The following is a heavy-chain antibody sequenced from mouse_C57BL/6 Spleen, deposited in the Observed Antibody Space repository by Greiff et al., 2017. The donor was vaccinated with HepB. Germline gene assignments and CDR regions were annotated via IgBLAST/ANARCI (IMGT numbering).Heavy chain of an antibody. J-gene: IGHJ1*03. V-gene: IGHV3-6*01. CDR3: ASTGYGSGYWYFDV. CDR2: ISYDGSN. D-gene: IGHD1-1*01. CDR1: GYSITSGYY. Sequence: EVKVEESGPGLVKPSQSLSLTCPVTGYSITSGYYWNWIRQFPGNKLEWMGYISYDGSNNYNPSLKNRISITRDTSNNQFFLKLNSVTTEDTAKYYGASTGYGSGYWYFDVWGTGTTVTVSS.